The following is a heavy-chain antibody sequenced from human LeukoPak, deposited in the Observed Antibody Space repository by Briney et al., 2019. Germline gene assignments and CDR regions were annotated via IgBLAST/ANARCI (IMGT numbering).Heavy chain of an antibody. CDR2: INAGNGNI. CDR1: GYTFTSHA. CDR3: ARDYDYLWGSYRANHNYFDY. V-gene: IGHV1-3*01. Sequence: ASVKVSCKASGYTFTSHAMHWVRQAPGQRLEWMGWINAGNGNIKYSQKFQGRVTITRDTSASTAYMELSSLTSEDTAVYYCARDYDYLWGSYRANHNYFDYWGQGTLVTVSS. D-gene: IGHD3-16*02. J-gene: IGHJ4*02.